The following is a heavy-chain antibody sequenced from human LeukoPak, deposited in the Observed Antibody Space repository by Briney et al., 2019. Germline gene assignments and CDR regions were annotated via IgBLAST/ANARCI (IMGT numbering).Heavy chain of an antibody. CDR3: STHYEVGASALDL. CDR1: GFTSRNSW. V-gene: IGHV3-15*01. Sequence: GGSLRLSCAASGFTSRNSWMTWVRQSQGKGLEWVGRIQTKADGGATAYAAAVKGRFTISRDDSEHTVYLQMNGLKNDDAAVYYCSTHYEVGASALDLWGQGTMVTVSA. J-gene: IGHJ3*01. CDR2: IQTKADGGAT. D-gene: IGHD1-26*01.